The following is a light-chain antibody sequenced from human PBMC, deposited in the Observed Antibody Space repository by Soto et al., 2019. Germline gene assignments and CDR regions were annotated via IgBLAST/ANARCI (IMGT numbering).Light chain of an antibody. V-gene: IGKV3-20*01. J-gene: IGKJ1*01. Sequence: EIVLTQSPGTLSLSPGERATLSCRASQSVSSSYLAWYQQKPGQAPRLLIYGASSRATGIPDRFSGSGSETDFTLTISRLEPEDFAVYYCQQYIDWPPGTFGQGTAVEIK. CDR3: QQYIDWPPGT. CDR1: QSVSSSY. CDR2: GAS.